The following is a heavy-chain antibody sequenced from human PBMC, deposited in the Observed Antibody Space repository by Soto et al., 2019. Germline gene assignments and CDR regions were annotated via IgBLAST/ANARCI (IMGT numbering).Heavy chain of an antibody. CDR3: AREDCSGGSCQPNWFDP. V-gene: IGHV1-69*13. J-gene: IGHJ5*02. CDR2: IIPIFGTA. CDR1: GGTFSSYA. D-gene: IGHD2-15*01. Sequence: VASVKVSCKASGGTFSSYAISWVRQAPGQGLEWMGGIIPIFGTANYTQKFQGRVTITADESTSTAYMELSSLRSEDTAVYYCAREDCSGGSCQPNWFDPWGQGTMVTVYS.